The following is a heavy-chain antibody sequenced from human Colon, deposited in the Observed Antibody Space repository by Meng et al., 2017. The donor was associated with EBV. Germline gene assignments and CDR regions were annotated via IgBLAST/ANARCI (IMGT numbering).Heavy chain of an antibody. J-gene: IGHJ4*02. D-gene: IGHD6-25*01. CDR3: SRDLVGSDDD. CDR2: TNEDGGIT. Sequence: VAVLGSAGDHVVAWVTLRLSCSSSGFTYINYWRHWARQVQGKGLEWVSRTNEDGGITTYADSVKGRFTISRDNTKNTLYLQMNSLRAEDTAMYFCSRDLVGSDDDWGQGTLVTVSS. V-gene: IGHV3-74*01. CDR1: GFTYINYW.